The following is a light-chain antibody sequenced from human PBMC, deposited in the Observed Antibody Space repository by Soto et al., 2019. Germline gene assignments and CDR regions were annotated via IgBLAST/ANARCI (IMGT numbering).Light chain of an antibody. J-gene: IGKJ2*01. CDR1: QSVSSY. Sequence: EIVLTQSPATLSLSPGERATLSCRASQSVSSYLAWYQQKPGQAPRLLIYDASHRATGIPARFSGSGSGTDFTLTISCLEPEDFAVYYCQQRSNWPPYTVGQGTKLEIK. CDR2: DAS. V-gene: IGKV3-11*01. CDR3: QQRSNWPPYT.